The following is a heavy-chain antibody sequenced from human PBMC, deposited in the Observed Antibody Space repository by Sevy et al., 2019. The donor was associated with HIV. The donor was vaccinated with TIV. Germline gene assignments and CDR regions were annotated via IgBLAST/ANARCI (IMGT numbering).Heavy chain of an antibody. J-gene: IGHJ3*02. CDR1: GFTFSNAW. CDR3: TTEPTYYYDSSGYLFDI. CDR2: IKSKTDGGTT. V-gene: IGHV3-15*01. Sequence: GGSLRLSCAASGFTFSNAWMSWVRQAPGKGLEWVGRIKSKTDGGTTDYAAPVKGRFTISREDSKNTLYLQMNSLKTEDTAVYYCTTEPTYYYDSSGYLFDIWGQGTMVTVSS. D-gene: IGHD3-22*01.